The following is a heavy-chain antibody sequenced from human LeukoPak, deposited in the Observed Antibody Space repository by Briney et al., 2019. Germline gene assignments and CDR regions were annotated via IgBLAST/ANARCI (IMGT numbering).Heavy chain of an antibody. J-gene: IGHJ2*01. V-gene: IGHV4-34*01. Sequence: PSETLSLTCAVYGGSFSDYYWSWIRQPPGKGLEWIGEINHSGSTNYNPSLKSRVTISVDTSKNQFSLKLSSVTAADTAVYYCARPIRNTIRGPSWYFDLWGRGTLVTVSS. CDR3: ARPIRNTIRGPSWYFDL. D-gene: IGHD3-10*01. CDR2: INHSGST. CDR1: GGSFSDYY.